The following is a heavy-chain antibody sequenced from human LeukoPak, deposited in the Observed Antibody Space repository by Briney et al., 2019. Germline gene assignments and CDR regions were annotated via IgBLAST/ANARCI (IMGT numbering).Heavy chain of an antibody. CDR3: ARSIAAAGTFDY. Sequence: PSETLSLTCTVSGGSISSYYWSWIRQPPGKGLEWIGYIYYSGSTNYNPSLKSQVTISVDTSKNQFSLKLSSVTAADTAVYYRARSIAAAGTFDYWGQGTLVTVSS. D-gene: IGHD6-13*01. J-gene: IGHJ4*02. CDR1: GGSISSYY. CDR2: IYYSGST. V-gene: IGHV4-59*08.